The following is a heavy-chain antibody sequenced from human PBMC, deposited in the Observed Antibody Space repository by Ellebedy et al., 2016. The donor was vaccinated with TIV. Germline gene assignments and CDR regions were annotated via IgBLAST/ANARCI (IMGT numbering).Heavy chain of an antibody. CDR3: ARDLSGYDVMGGDY. Sequence: GESLKISCAASGFTFSTYGMHWVRQAPGKGLEWVAVIWYDGSNKYYADSVKGRFTISRDNSKNTLYLQMNSLRAEDTAVYYCARDLSGYDVMGGDYWGQGTLVTVSS. J-gene: IGHJ4*02. D-gene: IGHD5-12*01. CDR1: GFTFSTYG. V-gene: IGHV3-33*01. CDR2: IWYDGSNK.